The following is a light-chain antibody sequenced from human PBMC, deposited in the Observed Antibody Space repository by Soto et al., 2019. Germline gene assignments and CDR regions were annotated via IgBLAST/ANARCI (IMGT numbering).Light chain of an antibody. V-gene: IGKV1-NL1*01. CDR2: DAS. J-gene: IGKJ1*01. CDR3: QQDSCRPRS. Sequence: DILMTQSPATLSSSLGDRATLTCRASQGITNSLKWYQQRPGKAPKPVIYDASTLAAGVPARFSGSGSGTDFTLTISSLQAEDFAAYYCQQDSCRPRSFGRGTKVEIK. CDR1: QGITNS.